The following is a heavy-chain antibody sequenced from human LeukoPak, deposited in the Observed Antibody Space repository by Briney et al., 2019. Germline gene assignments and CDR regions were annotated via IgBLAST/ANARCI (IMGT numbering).Heavy chain of an antibody. CDR1: GYRFTNYW. Sequence: GESLKISCKGSGYRFTNYWIGWVRQMHGKGLEWMGLIYPGDSDNRYSPSFQGQVTISADKSISTAYLQWSSLMASDTAIYFCARRDKYCTSTGCYKDAFDIWGQGTMVTVSS. V-gene: IGHV5-51*01. D-gene: IGHD2-2*02. J-gene: IGHJ3*02. CDR3: ARRDKYCTSTGCYKDAFDI. CDR2: IYPGDSDN.